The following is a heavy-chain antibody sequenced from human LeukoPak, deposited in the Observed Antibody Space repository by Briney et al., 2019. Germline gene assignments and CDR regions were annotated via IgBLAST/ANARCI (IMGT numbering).Heavy chain of an antibody. V-gene: IGHV4-59*11. D-gene: IGHD4-17*01. CDR1: GDSFSSHY. Sequence: PETLSLTCAVSGDSFSSHYWTWIRQSPGTGLDWIGYISHIGRTNYNPSLNSRVTISIDTSKNQFSLKLRSVAAADTAVYYCARDLVTVTKGFDIWGQGTMVSVSS. J-gene: IGHJ3*02. CDR2: ISHIGRT. CDR3: ARDLVTVTKGFDI.